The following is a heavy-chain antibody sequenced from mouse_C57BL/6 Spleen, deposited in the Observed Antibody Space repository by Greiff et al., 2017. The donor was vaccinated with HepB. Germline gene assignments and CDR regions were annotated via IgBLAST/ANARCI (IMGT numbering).Heavy chain of an antibody. V-gene: IGHV1-55*01. CDR1: GYTFTSYW. CDR3: ANYYGSSYVYFDY. Sequence: LVESGAELVKPGASVKMSCKASGYTFTSYWITWVKQRPGQGLEWIGDIYPGSGSTNYNEKFKSKATLTVDTSSSTAYMQLSSLTSEDSAVYYCANYYGSSYVYFDYWGQGTTLTVSS. CDR2: IYPGSGST. J-gene: IGHJ2*01. D-gene: IGHD1-1*01.